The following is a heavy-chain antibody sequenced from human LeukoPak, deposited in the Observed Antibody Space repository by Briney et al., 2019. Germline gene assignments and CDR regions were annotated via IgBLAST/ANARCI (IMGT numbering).Heavy chain of an antibody. V-gene: IGHV1-2*02. J-gene: IGHJ6*02. D-gene: IGHD2-2*01. CDR3: ASKTTYCSSTSCPFYYGMDV. CDR1: GYTFTGYY. CDR2: INPNSGGT. Sequence: ASVKVSCKASGYTFTGYYMHWVRQAPGQVLVWMGWINPNSGGTNYAQKFQGRVTMTRDTSISTAYMELSRLRSDDTAVYYCASKTTYCSSTSCPFYYGMDVWGQGTTVTVSS.